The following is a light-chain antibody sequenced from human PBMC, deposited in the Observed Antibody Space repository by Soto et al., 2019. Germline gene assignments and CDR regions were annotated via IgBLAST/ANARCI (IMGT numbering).Light chain of an antibody. CDR2: GAT. Sequence: EVVMTQSPVTRSVSPGERATLSCRASQSVSSNLAWYQQKPGQSPRLLIYGATTRDTAIPARFNGSGSWTEFTLTISSLQSEDVEMDYCQQSNNWPWTFGQGTKVDIK. V-gene: IGKV3-15*01. CDR3: QQSNNWPWT. CDR1: QSVSSN. J-gene: IGKJ1*01.